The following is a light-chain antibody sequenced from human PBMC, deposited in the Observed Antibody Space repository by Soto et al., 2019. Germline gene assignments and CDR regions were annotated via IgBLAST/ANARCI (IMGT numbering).Light chain of an antibody. Sequence: DIQMTQSPSSLSASVGDRVSITCRASQSISNSLNWYQQRPGKAPRLLIYAASNLHSGFPSRFSGGGSGSDFTLSMGSLQREDFAPYYCQQSFSAPLTFGGGTKVDIK. J-gene: IGKJ4*01. CDR1: QSISNS. CDR3: QQSFSAPLT. CDR2: AAS. V-gene: IGKV1-39*01.